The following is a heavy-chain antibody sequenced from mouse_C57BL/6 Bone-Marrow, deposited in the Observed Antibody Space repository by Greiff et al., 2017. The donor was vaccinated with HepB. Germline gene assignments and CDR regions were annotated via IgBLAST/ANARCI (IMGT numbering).Heavy chain of an antibody. D-gene: IGHD2-1*01. CDR3: ARGAYGNPWFAY. CDR1: GYSITSGYY. V-gene: IGHV3-6*01. CDR2: ISYDGSN. J-gene: IGHJ3*01. Sequence: EVQLVESGPGLVKPSQSLSLTCSVTGYSITSGYYWNWIRKFPGNKLEWMGYISYDGSNNYNPSFKNRISITRDTSKNQFFLKLNSVTTEDTATYYGARGAYGNPWFAYWGQGTLVTVSA.